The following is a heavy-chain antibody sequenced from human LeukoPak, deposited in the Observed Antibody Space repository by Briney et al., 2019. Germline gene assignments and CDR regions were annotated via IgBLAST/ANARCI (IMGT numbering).Heavy chain of an antibody. Sequence: PSETLSLTCTVSGGSISSNYWGWIRQPAGRGLEWIGRIHTSGTTNYTPSLKSRVTMSVDTSKNQLSLKLSSLTAADTAVYYCVTEDNSGASNYWGQGTLVTVSS. CDR2: IHTSGTT. D-gene: IGHD6-19*01. CDR1: GGSISSNY. CDR3: VTEDNSGASNY. J-gene: IGHJ4*02. V-gene: IGHV4-4*07.